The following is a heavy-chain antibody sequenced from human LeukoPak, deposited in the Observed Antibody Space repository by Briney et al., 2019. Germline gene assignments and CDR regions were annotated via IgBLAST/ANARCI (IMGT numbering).Heavy chain of an antibody. CDR3: ARGQYYYDSSGYYYVTFDY. J-gene: IGHJ4*02. CDR2: IIPIFGTA. CDR1: GGTFSSYA. D-gene: IGHD3-22*01. Sequence: SVKVSCKASGGTFSSYAISWVRQAPGQGLEWMGRIIPIFGTANYAQKFQGRVTITTDESTSTAYMELSSLRPEDTAVYYCARGQYYYDSSGYYYVTFDYWGQGTLVTVSS. V-gene: IGHV1-69*05.